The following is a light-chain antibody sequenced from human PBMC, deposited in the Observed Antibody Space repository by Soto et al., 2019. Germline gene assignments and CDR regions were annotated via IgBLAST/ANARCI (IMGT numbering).Light chain of an antibody. CDR1: QSVLYSSNNKSY. CDR3: QPYYSPPLYT. CDR2: WAS. J-gene: IGKJ2*01. Sequence: DIVMTQSPDSLAVSLGERATINCKSSQSVLYSSNNKSYLAWYQQKPGQPPKRRIYWASTRESAVPDRFSGSGSVTDLNLTISSFQAEYVVVYYSQPYYSPPLYTCGQGTKLEI. V-gene: IGKV4-1*01.